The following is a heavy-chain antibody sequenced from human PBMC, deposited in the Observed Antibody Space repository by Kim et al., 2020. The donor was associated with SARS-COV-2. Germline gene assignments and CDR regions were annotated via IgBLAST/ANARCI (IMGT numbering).Heavy chain of an antibody. V-gene: IGHV3-23*03. CDR2: IYSGGSST. J-gene: IGHJ4*02. D-gene: IGHD2-21*02. Sequence: GGSLRLSCAASGFTFSSYAMSWVRQAPGKGLEWVSVIYSGGSSTYYADSVKGRFTISRDNSKNTLYLQMNSLRAEDTAVYYCAKGSPHGGDCSGVTCPLDYWGQGTLVTVSS. CDR1: GFTFSSYA. CDR3: AKGSPHGGDCSGVTCPLDY.